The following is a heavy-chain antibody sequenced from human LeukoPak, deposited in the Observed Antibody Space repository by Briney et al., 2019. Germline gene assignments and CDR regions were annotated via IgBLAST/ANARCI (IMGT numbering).Heavy chain of an antibody. V-gene: IGHV1-2*02. Sequence: ASVKVSCKASGYTFTGYYMHWVRQAPGQGLEWMGWINPNSGGTNYAQKFQGRVTMTRDTSISTAYMELSRLRSDDTAVYYCARADVTMVRGVIITYWSDPWGQGTLVTVSS. D-gene: IGHD3-10*01. CDR1: GYTFTGYY. CDR3: ARADVTMVRGVIITYWSDP. J-gene: IGHJ5*02. CDR2: INPNSGGT.